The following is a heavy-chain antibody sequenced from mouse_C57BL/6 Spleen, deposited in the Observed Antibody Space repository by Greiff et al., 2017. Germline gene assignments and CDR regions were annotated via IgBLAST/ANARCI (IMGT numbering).Heavy chain of an antibody. CDR2: INPNNGGT. V-gene: IGHV1-22*01. CDR3: ARRTAQASGYAMDY. CDR1: GYTFTDYN. J-gene: IGHJ4*01. Sequence: EVQLQQSGPELVKPGASVKMSCKASGYTFTDYNMHWVKQSHGKSLEWIGYINPNNGGTSYNQKFKGKSTLTVNKSSSTAYMELRSLTSEESAVDYCARRTAQASGYAMDYWGQGTSVTVSS. D-gene: IGHD3-2*02.